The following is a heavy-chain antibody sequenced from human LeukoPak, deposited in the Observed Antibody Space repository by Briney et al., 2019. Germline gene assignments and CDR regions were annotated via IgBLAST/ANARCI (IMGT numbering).Heavy chain of an antibody. Sequence: GGSLRLSCAASGFTFSSYSMNRVRQAPGKGLEWVSSISISSSYIYYADSVKGRFTISRDNAKNSLYLQMNNLRAEDTAVFYCARDGPHFDCTNGVCYRGYMDVWGKGTTVTVSS. CDR3: ARDGPHFDCTNGVCYRGYMDV. CDR2: ISISSSYI. CDR1: GFTFSSYS. V-gene: IGHV3-21*01. D-gene: IGHD2-8*01. J-gene: IGHJ6*03.